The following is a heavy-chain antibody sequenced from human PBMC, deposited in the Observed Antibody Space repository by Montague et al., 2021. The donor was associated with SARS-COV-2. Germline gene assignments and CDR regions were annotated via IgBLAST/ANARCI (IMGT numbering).Heavy chain of an antibody. Sequence: ETLSLTCTVAGGSISSSSYYWGWIRQPPGKGLEWIGSIYYSGXTXYXXXLKSRVTISVDTSKNQFSLKLSSVTAADTAVYYCAADYGERDWFDPWAREPWSPSPQ. V-gene: IGHV4-39*01. CDR1: GGSISSSSYY. CDR2: IYYSGXT. CDR3: AADYGERDWFDP. D-gene: IGHD4-17*01. J-gene: IGHJ5*02.